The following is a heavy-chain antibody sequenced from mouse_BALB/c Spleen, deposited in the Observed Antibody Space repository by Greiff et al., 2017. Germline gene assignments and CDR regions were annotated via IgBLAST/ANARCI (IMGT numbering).Heavy chain of an antibody. J-gene: IGHJ1*01. CDR1: GYSITSDYA. V-gene: IGHV3-2*02. Sequence: EVKLQESGPGLVKPSQSLSLTCTVTGYSITSDYAWNWIRQFPGNKLEWMGYISYSGSTSYNPSLKSRISITRDTSKNQFFLQLNSVTTEDTATYYCARRGNYGWYFDVWGAGTTVTVSS. D-gene: IGHD2-1*01. CDR3: ARRGNYGWYFDV. CDR2: ISYSGST.